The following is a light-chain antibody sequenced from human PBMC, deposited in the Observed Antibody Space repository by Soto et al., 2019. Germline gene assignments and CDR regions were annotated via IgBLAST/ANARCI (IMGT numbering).Light chain of an antibody. Sequence: QSVLTQPPSASGSPGQSVAISCTGTNSDVGGYNYVSWHQQHPGKAPKLIIYDVNKRPSGVPDRFSGSKSGNTASLTVSGLQAEDEADYYCSSYAGSTTFDVFGTGTKVTVL. CDR1: NSDVGGYNY. CDR3: SSYAGSTTFDV. V-gene: IGLV2-8*01. J-gene: IGLJ1*01. CDR2: DVN.